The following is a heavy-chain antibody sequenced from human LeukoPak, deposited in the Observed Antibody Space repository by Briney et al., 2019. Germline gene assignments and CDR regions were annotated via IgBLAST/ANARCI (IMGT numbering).Heavy chain of an antibody. J-gene: IGHJ3*02. CDR3: ARHSYGNDAFDI. V-gene: IGHV4-59*08. Sequence: SETLSLTCTVSGGSISSYYWSWIRRSPGKGLEWIGYIYYSGSTNYNPSLKSRVTISVDTSRNQFSLKLSSVTAADTAVFYCARHSYGNDAFDIRGQGTMVTVSS. CDR1: GGSISSYY. D-gene: IGHD5-18*01. CDR2: IYYSGST.